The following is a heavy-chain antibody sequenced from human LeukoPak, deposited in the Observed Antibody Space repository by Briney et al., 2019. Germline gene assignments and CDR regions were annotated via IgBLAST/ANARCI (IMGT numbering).Heavy chain of an antibody. J-gene: IGHJ4*02. CDR1: GGSISSYH. CDR2: IYYSGST. CDR3: ARPPYSSTWYYLDY. V-gene: IGHV4-59*08. Sequence: SETLSLTCTVSGGSISSYHWSWIRQPPGKGLEWIGYIYYSGSTNYNPSLKSRVSISVDTSKNQLSLKLSSVTAADTAVYYCARPPYSSTWYYLDYWGQGTLVTVSS. D-gene: IGHD6-13*01.